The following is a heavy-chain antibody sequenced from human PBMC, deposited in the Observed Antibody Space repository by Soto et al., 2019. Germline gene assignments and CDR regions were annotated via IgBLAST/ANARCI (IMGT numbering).Heavy chain of an antibody. Sequence: QLQLQESGPGLVKPSETLSLTCTVSGGSISSSSYYWGWIRQPPGKGLEWIGSIYYSGSTYYNPSLKSRVTISVDTAKNKFSLKLSAVTAADTAVYYCARQVIAAAGTIWDDYFDYWGQGTLVTVSS. CDR1: GGSISSSSYY. V-gene: IGHV4-39*01. CDR2: IYYSGST. J-gene: IGHJ4*02. D-gene: IGHD6-13*01. CDR3: ARQVIAAAGTIWDDYFDY.